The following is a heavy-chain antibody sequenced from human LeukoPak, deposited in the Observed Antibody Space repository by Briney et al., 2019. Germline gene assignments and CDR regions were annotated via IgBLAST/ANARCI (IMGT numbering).Heavy chain of an antibody. CDR1: GFTFSSYS. Sequence: GGSLRLSCAASGFTFSSYSMLWIRQAPGKGLEWVSYISSSSSTINYADSVKGRFTISGDNAKNSLYLQMNTLRAEDTAVYYCARGPSGYHNTGGQGTLVTVSS. CDR2: ISSSSSTI. V-gene: IGHV3-48*01. D-gene: IGHD5-12*01. J-gene: IGHJ4*02. CDR3: ARGPSGYHNT.